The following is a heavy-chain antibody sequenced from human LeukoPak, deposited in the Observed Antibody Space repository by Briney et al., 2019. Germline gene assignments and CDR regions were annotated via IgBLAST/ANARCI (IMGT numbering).Heavy chain of an antibody. CDR3: ARDRAAAVTNYFDY. D-gene: IGHD6-13*01. J-gene: IGHJ4*02. Sequence: AASVTVSCKASGYTFTSYGISWVRQAPGQGLEWMGWISAYNGNTNYAQKLQGRVTMTTDTSTSTAYMELRSLRSDDTAVYYCARDRAAAVTNYFDYWGQGTLVTVSS. CDR1: GYTFTSYG. CDR2: ISAYNGNT. V-gene: IGHV1-18*01.